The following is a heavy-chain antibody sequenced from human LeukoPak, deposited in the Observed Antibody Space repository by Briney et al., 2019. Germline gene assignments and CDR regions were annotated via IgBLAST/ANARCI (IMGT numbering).Heavy chain of an antibody. CDR3: ARDWYYYDTSGPPLDI. Sequence: SETLSLTCTFSGGSVSSYYWNWIRQPAGKGQEWIGRIYTSGSTNYNPSLKSRVTMSVDTSKNQFSLRLSSVTAADTAVYYCARDWYYYDTSGPPLDIWGQGTMVTVSS. V-gene: IGHV4-4*07. J-gene: IGHJ3*02. CDR2: IYTSGST. CDR1: GGSVSSYY. D-gene: IGHD3-22*01.